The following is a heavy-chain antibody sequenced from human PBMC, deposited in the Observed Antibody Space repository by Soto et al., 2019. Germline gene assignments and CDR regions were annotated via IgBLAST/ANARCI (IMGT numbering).Heavy chain of an antibody. CDR2: ISPGASDT. CDR3: ARAGYCSSTSCYFDY. Sequence: VESLKISCKGSGYSFTSYWIGRVRQMPGKGLEWMGIISPGASDTTYSPSFQGQITISADKSISTAYLQWSSLKASDTAMYYCARAGYCSSTSCYFDYWGQGTLVTVSS. J-gene: IGHJ4*02. V-gene: IGHV5-51*01. CDR1: GYSFTSYW. D-gene: IGHD2-2*03.